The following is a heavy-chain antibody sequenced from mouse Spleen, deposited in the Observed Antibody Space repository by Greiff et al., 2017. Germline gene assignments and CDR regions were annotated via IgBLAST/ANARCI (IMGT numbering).Heavy chain of an antibody. Sequence: EVQLQESGPSLVKPSQTLSLTCSVTGDSITSGYWNWIRKFPGNKLEYMGYISYSGSTYYNPSPKSRISITRDTSKNQYYLQLNSVTTEDTATYYCALHYYGYVEFAYWGQGTLVTVSA. CDR1: GDSITSGY. V-gene: IGHV3-8*02. J-gene: IGHJ3*01. CDR3: ALHYYGYVEFAY. CDR2: ISYSGST. D-gene: IGHD1-2*01.